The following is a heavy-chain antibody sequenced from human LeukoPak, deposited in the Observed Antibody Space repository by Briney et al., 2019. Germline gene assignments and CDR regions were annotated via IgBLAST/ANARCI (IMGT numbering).Heavy chain of an antibody. D-gene: IGHD1-1*01. CDR3: ARLRPGSIWPLDP. V-gene: IGHV1-69*05. Sequence: ASVKVSCKASGGTFSDYVINWMRQAPGQGLEWMGGIIPVFDTGNYARKFQGRLAITRDESTSTAHMELSGLTSEDTAVYYCARLRPGSIWPLDPWGQGTLVIVSS. CDR1: GGTFSDYV. J-gene: IGHJ5*02. CDR2: IIPVFDTG.